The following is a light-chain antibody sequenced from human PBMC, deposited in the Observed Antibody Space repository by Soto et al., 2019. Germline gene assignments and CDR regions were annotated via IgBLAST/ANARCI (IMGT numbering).Light chain of an antibody. CDR3: LRSNAFSQT. V-gene: IGKV1-5*01. Sequence: DIQMTQSPSTLSASVGDRVTITCRASQSMNDWLACYQQKPGKAPTLLIYDASSLQSGVPSRCSGRGSGTEFTLTIASLQYDDVELYYSLRSNAFSQTFGQGTKVAI. J-gene: IGKJ1*01. CDR1: QSMNDW. CDR2: DAS.